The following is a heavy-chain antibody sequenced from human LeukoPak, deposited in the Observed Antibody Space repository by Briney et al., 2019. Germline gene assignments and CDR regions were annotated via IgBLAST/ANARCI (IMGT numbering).Heavy chain of an antibody. J-gene: IGHJ5*02. CDR1: GFTFSDHY. CDR2: ISFSHHT. V-gene: IGHV3-11*06. CDR3: VREHSSVSSESKGYDL. Sequence: PGGSLRLSCAASGFTFSDHYMSWIRQAPGKGLEWISYISFSHHTNYADSVKGRFTISRDDARNSLFLQMNSLRAEDTAVYYCVREHSSVSSESKGYDLWGQGTLVTVSS. D-gene: IGHD6-19*01.